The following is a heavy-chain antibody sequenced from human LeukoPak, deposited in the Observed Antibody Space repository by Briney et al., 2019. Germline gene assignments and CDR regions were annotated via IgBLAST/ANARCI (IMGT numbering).Heavy chain of an antibody. CDR2: IYYSGST. D-gene: IGHD3-16*01. CDR3: ARGARRSPLGY. V-gene: IGHV4-59*01. Sequence: PSETLSLTCTVSGGSISSYYWSWIRQPPGKGLEWIGYIYYSGSTNYNPSLKSRVTISVDTSKNQFSLKLSSVTAADTAVYYCARGARRSPLGYWGQGTLVTVSS. J-gene: IGHJ4*02. CDR1: GGSISSYY.